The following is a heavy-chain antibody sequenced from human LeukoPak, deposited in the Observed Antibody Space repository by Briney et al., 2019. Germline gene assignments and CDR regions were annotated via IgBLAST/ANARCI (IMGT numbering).Heavy chain of an antibody. CDR2: INWNGGGT. V-gene: IGHV3-9*01. CDR1: GFTFKDYG. CDR3: AKHMRATNTYSFFGLDV. D-gene: IGHD1-26*01. Sequence: GRSLRLSCAATGFTFKDYGMHWVRQPPGKGPEWVSSINWNGGGTDYADSVKGRFTISRDNAKNSLYLQLSSLRPEDTALYYCAKHMRATNTYSFFGLDVWGQGTTVTVSS. J-gene: IGHJ6*02.